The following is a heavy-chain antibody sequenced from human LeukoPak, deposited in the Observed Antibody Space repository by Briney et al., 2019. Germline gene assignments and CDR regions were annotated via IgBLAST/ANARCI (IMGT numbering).Heavy chain of an antibody. D-gene: IGHD2-15*01. Sequence: SETLSLTCGVSGASISITSYYWSWIRQPAGKGLEWIGRMFTSGSTNYNPSLKSRVTISLEMSKNLFSLKLGSVTAADTAVYYCAMTKVVAATYDAFDIWGRGTMVTVSS. V-gene: IGHV4-61*02. CDR1: GASISITSYY. CDR3: AMTKVVAATYDAFDI. CDR2: MFTSGST. J-gene: IGHJ3*02.